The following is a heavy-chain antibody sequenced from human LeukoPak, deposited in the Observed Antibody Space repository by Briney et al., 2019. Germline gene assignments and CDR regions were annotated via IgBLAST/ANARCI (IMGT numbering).Heavy chain of an antibody. CDR3: ARVKIDYVWGSYRSYYFDY. V-gene: IGHV3-48*01. CDR2: ISSSSSTI. CDR1: GFTFSSYS. D-gene: IGHD3-16*02. Sequence: GGSLRVSCAASGFTFSSYSMNWVRQAPGKGLEWVSYISSSSSTIYYAGSVKGRFTISRDNAKNSLYLQMNSLRAEDTAVYYCARVKIDYVWGSYRSYYFDYWGQGTLVTVSS. J-gene: IGHJ4*02.